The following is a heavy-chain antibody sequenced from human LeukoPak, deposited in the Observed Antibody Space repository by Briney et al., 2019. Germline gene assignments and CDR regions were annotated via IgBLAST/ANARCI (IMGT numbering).Heavy chain of an antibody. V-gene: IGHV4-59*07. CDR3: ATVTPMRGNDAFDI. CDR2: IYSSGST. CDR1: GASISSYC. J-gene: IGHJ3*02. Sequence: PSDTLSLTCTVAGASISSYCCGCIRPPPGKGLEWSGYIYSSGSTNYNPSLKSRVTISVDTSKNQFSLKLSSVTAADTAVYYCATVTPMRGNDAFDIWGQGTMVTVSS. D-gene: IGHD2-21*02.